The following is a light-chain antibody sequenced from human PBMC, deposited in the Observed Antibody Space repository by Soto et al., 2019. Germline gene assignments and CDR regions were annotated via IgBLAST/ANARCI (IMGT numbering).Light chain of an antibody. CDR3: AAWDDILSGYVV. Sequence: QSVLTQPPSASGTPGQRVTISCSGSSSNIGSNYVYWYQQLPGTAPKLLIYRNNQRPSGVPDRFSGSKSGTSASLAISGLRSEDEADYYCAAWDDILSGYVVFGGGTQLTVL. J-gene: IGLJ2*01. CDR1: SSNIGSNY. V-gene: IGLV1-47*01. CDR2: RNN.